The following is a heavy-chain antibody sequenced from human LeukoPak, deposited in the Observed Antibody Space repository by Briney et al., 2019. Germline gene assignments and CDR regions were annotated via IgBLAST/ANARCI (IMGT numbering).Heavy chain of an antibody. V-gene: IGHV4-59*06. CDR3: AREYTFDPLDI. CDR1: GGSISSYY. Sequence: PSETLSLTCTVSGGSISSYYWSWIRQPPGKGLEWIGFIYYSGFTSYNPSLESRITMSVDTSKNHFSLRLSSVTAADTAVYYCAREYTFDPLDIWGHGTMVIVSS. J-gene: IGHJ3*02. CDR2: IYYSGFT. D-gene: IGHD2/OR15-2a*01.